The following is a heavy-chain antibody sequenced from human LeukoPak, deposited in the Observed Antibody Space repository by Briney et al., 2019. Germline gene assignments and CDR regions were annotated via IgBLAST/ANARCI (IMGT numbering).Heavy chain of an antibody. D-gene: IGHD2-15*01. CDR1: GGTFSSYA. J-gene: IGHJ4*02. CDR3: AREVGNGYCSGGSCSNYFDY. Sequence: SVKVSCKASGGTFSSYAISWVRQAPGQGLEWMGGIIPIFGTANYAQKFQGRVTITADESTSTAYMELSSLRSEDTAMYYCAREVGNGYCSGGSCSNYFDYWGQGTLVTVSS. CDR2: IIPIFGTA. V-gene: IGHV1-69*13.